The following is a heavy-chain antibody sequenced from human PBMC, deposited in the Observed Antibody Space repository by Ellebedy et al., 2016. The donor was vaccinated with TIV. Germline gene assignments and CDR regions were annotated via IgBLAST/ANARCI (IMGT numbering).Heavy chain of an antibody. V-gene: IGHV2-70*11. CDR2: IDWDDDK. CDR1: GFSLTATGMC. CDR3: EPKTPNIGGSSWGMDV. Sequence: SGPTLVKPTQTLTLTCSFSGFSLTATGMCVSWICQPPGKALEWLARIDWDDDKYYNTSLRTRLTLSKDTSKNQVVLTMTNMDPVDKATYYCEPKTPNIGGSSWGMDVWGPGTTVTVSS. J-gene: IGHJ6*02. D-gene: IGHD6-13*01.